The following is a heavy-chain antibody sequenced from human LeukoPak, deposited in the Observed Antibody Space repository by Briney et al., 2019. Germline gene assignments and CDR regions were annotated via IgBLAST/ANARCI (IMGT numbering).Heavy chain of an antibody. D-gene: IGHD5-12*01. V-gene: IGHV4-4*02. J-gene: IGHJ6*02. CDR2: VYHSGST. CDR3: ARNIVATNARNYYYYYGMDV. CDR1: GDSISTNHW. Sequence: SGTLSLTCAVSGDSISTNHWWSWVRQPPGKGLEWIGEVYHSGSTYYNPSLKSRVTISVDRSKNQFSLKLSSVTAADTAVYYCARNIVATNARNYYYYYGMDVWGQGTTVTVSS.